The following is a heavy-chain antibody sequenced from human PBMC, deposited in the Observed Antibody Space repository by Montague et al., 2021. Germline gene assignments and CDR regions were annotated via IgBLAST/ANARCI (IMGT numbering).Heavy chain of an antibody. CDR3: AKRMAIYKQLYHFDY. CDR1: GFTFGSSA. D-gene: IGHD5-24*01. CDR2: IGDSGRST. J-gene: IGHJ4*02. Sequence: SLRLSCAASGFTFGSSAMSWVRQAPGKGLEWVSSIGDSGRSTYYADSVKGRFTVSRDNSKNTLYLQMNSLSPEDTAVYYCAKRMAIYKQLYHFDYWGQGALVTVSS. V-gene: IGHV3-23*01.